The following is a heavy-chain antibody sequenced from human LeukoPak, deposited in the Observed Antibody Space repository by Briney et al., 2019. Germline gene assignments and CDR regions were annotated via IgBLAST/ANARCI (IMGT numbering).Heavy chain of an antibody. D-gene: IGHD4-17*01. J-gene: IGHJ4*02. CDR2: IYYSGST. V-gene: IGHV4-39*01. Sequence: PSETLSLTCTVSGGSISSSSYSWGWIRQPPGKGLEWIGSIYYSGSTYYNPSLKSRVTISVDTSKNQFSLKLSSVTAADTAVYYCATTCYGDYRPFDYWGQGTLVTVSS. CDR1: GGSISSSSYS. CDR3: ATTCYGDYRPFDY.